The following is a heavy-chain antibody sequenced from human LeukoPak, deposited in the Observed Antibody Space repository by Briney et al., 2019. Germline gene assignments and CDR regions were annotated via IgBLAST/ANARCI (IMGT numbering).Heavy chain of an antibody. CDR2: IFYSGST. V-gene: IGHV4-59*01. J-gene: IGHJ4*02. Sequence: SETLSLTCAVSGASISTYFWSWIRRPPGKGLEWIGYIFYSGSTNYNPSLESRVTISLDTSKNQFSLSLSSVAAADTAVYYCARYHYDSSGYFPDYFDSWGQGTLVSISS. CDR3: ARYHYDSSGYFPDYFDS. D-gene: IGHD3-22*01. CDR1: GASISTYF.